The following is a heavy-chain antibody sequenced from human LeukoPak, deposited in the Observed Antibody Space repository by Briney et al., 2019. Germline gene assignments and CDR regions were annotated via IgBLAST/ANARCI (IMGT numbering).Heavy chain of an antibody. D-gene: IGHD3-10*02. J-gene: IGHJ6*04. CDR1: EFSVSRNN. V-gene: IGHV3-48*03. CDR2: ISSSGSTI. CDR3: AELGITMIGGV. Sequence: PGGSLRLSCVASEFSVSRNNMNWVRQAPGKGPEWVSYISSSGSTIYYADSVKGRFTISRDNAKNSLYLQMNSLRAEDTAVYYCAELGITMIGGVWGKGTTVTISS.